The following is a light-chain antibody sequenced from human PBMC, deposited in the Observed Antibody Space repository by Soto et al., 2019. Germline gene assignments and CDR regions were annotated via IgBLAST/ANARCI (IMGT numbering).Light chain of an antibody. CDR1: QTISSW. CDR3: QQYNTFLT. CDR2: KAS. J-gene: IGKJ4*01. V-gene: IGKV1-5*03. Sequence: DIQMTQSPSTLSGSVGDRVTITCRASQTISSWLAWYQQKPGKAPKLLIYKASTLKSGVPSRFSGSGSGTEFTLTITSLQPDDFATYYCQQYNTFLTFGGGTKVEIK.